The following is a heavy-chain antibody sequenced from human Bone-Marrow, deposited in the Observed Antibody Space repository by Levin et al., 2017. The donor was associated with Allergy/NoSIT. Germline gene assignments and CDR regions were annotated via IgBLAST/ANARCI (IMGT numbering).Heavy chain of an antibody. J-gene: IGHJ6*02. CDR2: IWYDGSNK. CDR3: ARGEVRYYDFWSGYYVAPVPPAYYYYYGMDV. CDR1: GFTFSSYG. Sequence: GGSLRLSCAASGFTFSSYGMHWVRQAPGKGLEWVAVIWYDGSNKYYADSVKGRFTISRDNSKNTLYLQMNSLRAEDTAVYYCARGEVRYYDFWSGYYVAPVPPAYYYYYGMDVWGQGTTVTVSS. V-gene: IGHV3-33*01. D-gene: IGHD3-3*01.